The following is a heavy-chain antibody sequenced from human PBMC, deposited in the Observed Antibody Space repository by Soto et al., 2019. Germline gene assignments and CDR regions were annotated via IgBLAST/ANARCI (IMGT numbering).Heavy chain of an antibody. V-gene: IGHV3-23*01. CDR2: ISGSGGST. D-gene: IGHD1-26*01. Sequence: EVQLLESGGGLVQPGGSLRLSCAASGFTFSSYAMRWVRQAPVKGLEWVSAISGSGGSTYYADSVKGLFTISRDNSKITLYLQMNSLRAEDTAVYYCARRGSGSYYDYWGQGTLVTVSS. J-gene: IGHJ4*02. CDR1: GFTFSSYA. CDR3: ARRGSGSYYDY.